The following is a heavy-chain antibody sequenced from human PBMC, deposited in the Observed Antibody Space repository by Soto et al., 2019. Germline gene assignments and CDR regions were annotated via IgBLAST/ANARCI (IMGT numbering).Heavy chain of an antibody. CDR1: GFTFTNYW. J-gene: IGHJ4*02. Sequence: GAEVKQPGESLKISCKGSGFTFTNYWIGWVRQMTGKGLEWMGISYLGGSDTRYRPSLQGQVTISADKSLTTAYLHWSSLRASDTAMYYCSIALSGTYYFDYWGQGTLVTVSS. D-gene: IGHD6-19*01. V-gene: IGHV5-51*01. CDR2: SYLGGSDT. CDR3: SIALSGTYYFDY.